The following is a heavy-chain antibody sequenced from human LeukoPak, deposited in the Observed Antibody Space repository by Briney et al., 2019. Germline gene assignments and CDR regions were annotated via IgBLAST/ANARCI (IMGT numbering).Heavy chain of an antibody. CDR2: ILYDGANK. CDR1: GFSFSNYT. V-gene: IGHV3-30*04. Sequence: GGSLRLSCAASGFSFSNYTMHWVRQAPGKGLEWVAVILYDGANKYYADSVKGRFTVSRDNSKHTLYLQMNSLRAEDTAVYYCARASGHSGYDSHHWGQGTLVTVSS. J-gene: IGHJ5*02. CDR3: ARASGHSGYDSHH. D-gene: IGHD5-12*01.